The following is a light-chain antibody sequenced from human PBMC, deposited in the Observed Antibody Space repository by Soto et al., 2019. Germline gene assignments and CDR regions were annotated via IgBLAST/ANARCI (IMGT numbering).Light chain of an antibody. Sequence: QSALTQPASVSGSPGQSITISCTGTSSDVGGYNYVSWYQQHPGKAPKLMIYEVSNRPSGVPDRFSGSKSGTSASLAITGLQAEDEADYYCQSYDNRLGAWVFGGGTKVTVL. V-gene: IGLV2-14*01. CDR2: EVS. CDR1: SSDVGGYNY. J-gene: IGLJ3*02. CDR3: QSYDNRLGAWV.